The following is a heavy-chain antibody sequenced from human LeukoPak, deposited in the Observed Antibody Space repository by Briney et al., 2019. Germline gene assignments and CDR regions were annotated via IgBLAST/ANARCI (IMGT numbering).Heavy chain of an antibody. CDR3: AKVPSGSRCLTGYYLDY. V-gene: IGHV3-23*01. CDR2: ISGSGGST. D-gene: IGHD3-9*01. Sequence: GGSLRLSCAASGFTFTSYAMTWVRQAPGKGLEWVSAISGSGGSTYFADSVKGRFTISRDNSKNTLYLQMNSLRAEDTALYYCAKVPSGSRCLTGYYLDYWGQGTLVTVSS. J-gene: IGHJ4*02. CDR1: GFTFTSYA.